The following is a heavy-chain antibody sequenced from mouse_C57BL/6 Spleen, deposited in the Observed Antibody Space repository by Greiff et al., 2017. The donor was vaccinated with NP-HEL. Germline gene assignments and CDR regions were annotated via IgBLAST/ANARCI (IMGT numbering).Heavy chain of an antibody. CDR3: QTVGGGYAMDY. CDR2: IDPENGDT. Sequence: EVQLQQSGAELVRPGASVKLSCTASGFNIKDDYMHWVKQRPEQGLEWIGWIDPENGDTEYASKFQGKATITADTSSNTAYLQLSSLTSEDTAVYYCQTVGGGYAMDYWGQGTSVTVSS. V-gene: IGHV14-4*01. D-gene: IGHD3-2*01. CDR1: GFNIKDDY. J-gene: IGHJ4*01.